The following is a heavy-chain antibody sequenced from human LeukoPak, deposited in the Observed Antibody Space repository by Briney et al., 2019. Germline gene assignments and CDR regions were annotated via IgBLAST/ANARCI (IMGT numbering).Heavy chain of an antibody. J-gene: IGHJ4*02. D-gene: IGHD5-12*01. CDR3: AREWVDSGGYEVFDY. V-gene: IGHV3-30-3*01. Sequence: PGGSLRLSCAASGFTFSSYAMHWVRQAPGKGLEWVAAISYDGSNKYYADSVKGRFTISRDNSKNTLYLQMNSLRAEDTAVYYCAREWVDSGGYEVFDYWGQGTLVTVSS. CDR1: GFTFSSYA. CDR2: ISYDGSNK.